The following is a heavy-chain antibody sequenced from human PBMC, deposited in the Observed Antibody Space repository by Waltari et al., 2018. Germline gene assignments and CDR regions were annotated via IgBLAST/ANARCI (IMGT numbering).Heavy chain of an antibody. Sequence: QVQLQESGPGLVKPSETLSLTCTVSGGSISSHYWSWIRQPPGKGLEWIGYIYYSGSTNYNPSLKRRGTISVDTSKNQFSLKLSSVTAADTAVYYCARDGGGRRRWFDPWGQGTLVTVSS. CDR1: GGSISSHY. D-gene: IGHD3-16*01. CDR3: ARDGGGRRRWFDP. V-gene: IGHV4-59*11. J-gene: IGHJ5*02. CDR2: IYYSGST.